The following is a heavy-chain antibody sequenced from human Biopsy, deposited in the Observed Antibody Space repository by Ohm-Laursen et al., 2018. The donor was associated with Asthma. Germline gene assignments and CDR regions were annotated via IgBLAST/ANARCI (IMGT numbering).Heavy chain of an antibody. Sequence: SVKVSCKASGGTFSSNSINWVRQAPGQGLEWMGRLIPVLGTPDHAQMFEGRVTITADESTSTAYMELSSLSSEDTAVYYCARGYSGSDRIVYYYSGLEVWGQGTTVTVSS. CDR1: GGTFSSNS. J-gene: IGHJ6*02. CDR3: ARGYSGSDRIVYYYSGLEV. D-gene: IGHD5-12*01. CDR2: LIPVLGTP. V-gene: IGHV1-69*11.